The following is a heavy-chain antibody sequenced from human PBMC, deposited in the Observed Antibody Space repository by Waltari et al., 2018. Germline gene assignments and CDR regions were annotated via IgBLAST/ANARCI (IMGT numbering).Heavy chain of an antibody. CDR2: MGGSGAHT. Sequence: EVQLVESGGNVAQPGGSVSIALAAPGFDFNRIAMSWVRQIPGKGMEWVSVMGGSGAHTDYADSVKGRFTISRDNTKNTLYLQMNRLRIDDTGIYFCAKYGLGGVISHWGQGTVVRVSS. CDR3: AKYGLGGVISH. V-gene: IGHV3-23*04. J-gene: IGHJ4*02. D-gene: IGHD3-16*02. CDR1: GFDFNRIA.